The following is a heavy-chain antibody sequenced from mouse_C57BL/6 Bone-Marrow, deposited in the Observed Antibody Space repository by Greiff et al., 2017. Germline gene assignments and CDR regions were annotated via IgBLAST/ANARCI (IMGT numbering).Heavy chain of an antibody. Sequence: EVQLQQSGAELVKPGASVKLSCTASGFNIKDYYMHWVKQRTEQGLEWIGRIDPEAGVTKYAPKFQGKATITAATSSNTAYPQLSSLTSEDTAVYYCARDGSSYKYFDYWGKGTTLTVSS. D-gene: IGHD1-1*01. CDR2: IDPEAGVT. V-gene: IGHV14-2*01. CDR3: ARDGSSYKYFDY. CDR1: GFNIKDYY. J-gene: IGHJ2*01.